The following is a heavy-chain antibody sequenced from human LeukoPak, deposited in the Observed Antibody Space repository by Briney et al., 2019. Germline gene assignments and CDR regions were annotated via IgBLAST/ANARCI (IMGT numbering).Heavy chain of an antibody. CDR1: GFSFISYS. D-gene: IGHD3-16*01. J-gene: IGHJ6*03. CDR3: ARWGIPIYYYYMDV. CDR2: ISSSSSTI. V-gene: IGHV3-48*01. Sequence: GGSLRLSCAASGFSFISYSMNWVRQAPGKGLEWVSYISSSSSTIYYADSVKGRFTISRDNAKNSLYLQMNSLRAEDTAVYYCARWGIPIYYYYMDVWGKGTTVTVSS.